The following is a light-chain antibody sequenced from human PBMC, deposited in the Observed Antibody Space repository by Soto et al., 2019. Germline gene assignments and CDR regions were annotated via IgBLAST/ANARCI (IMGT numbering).Light chain of an antibody. Sequence: EIVLTQSPATLSLSPGERATLSCRASQSVSSYLAWYQQNPGQAPRLLIYDASNRATGIPARFSGSGSGTDFPLTISSLEPDDFEVYYCQQRSNWITLGQGTRLEIK. J-gene: IGKJ5*01. V-gene: IGKV3-11*01. CDR1: QSVSSY. CDR3: QQRSNWIT. CDR2: DAS.